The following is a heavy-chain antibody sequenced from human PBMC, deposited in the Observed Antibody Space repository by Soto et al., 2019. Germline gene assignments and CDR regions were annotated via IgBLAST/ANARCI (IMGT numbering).Heavy chain of an antibody. CDR1: GITFSDYW. J-gene: IGHJ6*02. V-gene: IGHV3-7*01. CDR3: ARGGVYSTSSLPRFYYYAMDV. CDR2: VKQDGSEK. Sequence: EVQLVESGGGLVQPGGSLRLSCADSGITFSDYWMTWVRQAPGKGLEWGAGVKQDGSEKSYVDSVEGRFTISRDNAKNSLYLQMDSLRVGDTAVYYCARGGVYSTSSLPRFYYYAMDVWGQGTTVTVSS. D-gene: IGHD6-6*01.